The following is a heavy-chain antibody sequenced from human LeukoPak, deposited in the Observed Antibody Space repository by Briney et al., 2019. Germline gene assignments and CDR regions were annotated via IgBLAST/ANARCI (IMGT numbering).Heavy chain of an antibody. Sequence: ASVKVSCKASGYTFTGYYIHWVRQAPGQGLEWMGLINPNSGDANYAQKFQGRVTMTRDTSISTAYMELTRLRSDDTDVYYCAILVNWSPPPFDYWGQGTLVTVSS. CDR3: AILVNWSPPPFDY. D-gene: IGHD1-1*01. CDR2: INPNSGDA. J-gene: IGHJ4*02. CDR1: GYTFTGYY. V-gene: IGHV1-2*02.